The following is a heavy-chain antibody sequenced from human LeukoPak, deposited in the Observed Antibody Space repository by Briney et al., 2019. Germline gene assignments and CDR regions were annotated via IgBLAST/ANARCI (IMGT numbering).Heavy chain of an antibody. CDR3: ARVNDYGTYNWFDP. D-gene: IGHD4-17*01. CDR2: INHSGST. J-gene: IGHJ5*02. Sequence: SETLSLTCAVYGGSFSGYYWSWIRQPPGKGLEWIGEINHSGSTNYNPSLKSRVTISVDTSKNQFSLKLSSVTAADTAVYYRARVNDYGTYNWFDPWGQGTLVTVSS. CDR1: GGSFSGYY. V-gene: IGHV4-34*01.